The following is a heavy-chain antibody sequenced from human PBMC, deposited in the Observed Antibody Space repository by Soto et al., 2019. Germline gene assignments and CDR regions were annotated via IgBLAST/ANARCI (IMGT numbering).Heavy chain of an antibody. J-gene: IGHJ4*02. V-gene: IGHV1-3*01. D-gene: IGHD3-10*01. CDR1: GYTFTSYA. Sequence: QVQLVQSGAEVKKPGASVKVSCKASGYTFTSYAMHWVRQAPGQRLEWMGWINAGNGNTKYSQKFQGRVTITRDTSASTADMELGSLRSEDTAVYYCARAREGSCLPFDYWGQGTLVTVSS. CDR2: INAGNGNT. CDR3: ARAREGSCLPFDY.